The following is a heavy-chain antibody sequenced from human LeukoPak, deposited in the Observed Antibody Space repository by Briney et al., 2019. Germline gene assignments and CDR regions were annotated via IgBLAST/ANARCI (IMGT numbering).Heavy chain of an antibody. J-gene: IGHJ4*02. CDR1: GFTVSSNY. CDR2: IYIDGGI. V-gene: IGHV3-53*01. Sequence: GGSLRLSCAASGFTVSSNYMSWVRQAPGKGLEWVSVIYIDGGISYAASVKGRFTISRDNSKNTLYLQMNNLRVEDTAVYYCARDSQDSSGWYFGDYWGQGTLVTVSS. D-gene: IGHD6-19*01. CDR3: ARDSQDSSGWYFGDY.